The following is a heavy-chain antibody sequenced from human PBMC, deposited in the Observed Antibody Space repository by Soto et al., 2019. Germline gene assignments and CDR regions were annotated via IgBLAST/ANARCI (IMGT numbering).Heavy chain of an antibody. CDR3: ARPRYDYVWGSYRPTAFDI. J-gene: IGHJ3*02. Sequence: GSLRLSCAASGFTFSSYEMNWVRQAPGQGLEWVSSISSSCSTIYYADSVKGRFTISRDNAKNSLYLQMNSLRAEDTAVYYCARPRYDYVWGSYRPTAFDIWGQGTMVTVSS. D-gene: IGHD3-16*02. CDR1: GFTFSSYE. CDR2: ISSSCSTI. V-gene: IGHV3-48*03.